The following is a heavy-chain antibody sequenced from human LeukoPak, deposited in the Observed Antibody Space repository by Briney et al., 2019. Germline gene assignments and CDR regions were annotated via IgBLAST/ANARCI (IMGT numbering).Heavy chain of an antibody. Sequence: SETLSLTCIVSGDSISSYYWSWIRQPPGKGLEWIGCIYYSGTTKYNPSLKSRGTISVDASKNHFSLNLTPVTAADTAVYYCARDRSLGIIDYWGQGTLVTVSS. CDR3: ARDRSLGIIDY. CDR1: GDSISSYY. V-gene: IGHV4-59*01. J-gene: IGHJ4*02. D-gene: IGHD3-16*01. CDR2: IYYSGTT.